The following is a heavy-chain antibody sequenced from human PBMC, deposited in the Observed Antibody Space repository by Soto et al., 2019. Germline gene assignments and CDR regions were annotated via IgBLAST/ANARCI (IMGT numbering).Heavy chain of an antibody. V-gene: IGHV1-18*01. CDR2: ISAYNSNT. CDR3: VRDSPPVDY. CDR1: GYTFTSYG. J-gene: IGHJ4*02. Sequence: VASVKVSCKASGYTFTSYGISWVRQAPGQGLERKGRISAYNSNTKYAQKLQGRVTMTTDTSTSTAYMELRSLSSDDTAVYYCVRDSPPVDYWGQGTLVTVSS.